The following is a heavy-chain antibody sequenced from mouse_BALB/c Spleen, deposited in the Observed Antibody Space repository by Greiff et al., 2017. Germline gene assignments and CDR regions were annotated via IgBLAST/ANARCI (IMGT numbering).Heavy chain of an antibody. CDR2: ISSGGST. D-gene: IGHD1-1*01. CDR1: GFTFSSYA. V-gene: IGHV5-6-5*01. CDR3: ARGFAIYYYGSSYGYFDV. J-gene: IGHJ1*01. Sequence: EVHLVESGGGLVKPGGSLKLSCAASGFTFSSYAMSWVRQTPEKRLEWVASISSGGSTYYPDSVKGRFTISRDNARNILYLQMSSLRSEDTAMYYCARGFAIYYYGSSYGYFDVWGAGTTVTVSS.